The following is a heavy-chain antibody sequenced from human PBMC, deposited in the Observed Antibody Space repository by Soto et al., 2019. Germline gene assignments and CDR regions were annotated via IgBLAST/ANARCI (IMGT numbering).Heavy chain of an antibody. Sequence: ASVKVSCKTSGYSFTRYSIHWVRQAPGQSLEWMGWTNAGNGNTKYSQKFQGRVTITRDTSASTAYMELSSLRSEDTSVYYCGRDSKWDDTSVGMDVWGQGTKVTVSS. CDR2: TNAGNGNT. CDR3: GRDSKWDDTSVGMDV. D-gene: IGHD3-22*01. V-gene: IGHV1-3*01. CDR1: GYSFTRYS. J-gene: IGHJ6*02.